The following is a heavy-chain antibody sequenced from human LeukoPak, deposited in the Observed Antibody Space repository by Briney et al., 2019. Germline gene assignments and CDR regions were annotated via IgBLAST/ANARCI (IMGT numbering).Heavy chain of an antibody. CDR1: GVSINSHH. CDR3: ARVLQNYYHLDV. D-gene: IGHD3-3*01. Sequence: SETLSLTCTVSGVSINSHHWSWIRQPPGKGLEWIGFIYDSGSANYKSSLESRVTMTLDTSKNQLSLKLSSLTAADTAVYYCARVLQNYYHLDVWGKGTTVTVSS. CDR2: IYDSGSA. V-gene: IGHV4-59*11. J-gene: IGHJ6*03.